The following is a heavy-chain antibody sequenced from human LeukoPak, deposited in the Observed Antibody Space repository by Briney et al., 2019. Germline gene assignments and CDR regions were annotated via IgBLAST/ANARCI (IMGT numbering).Heavy chain of an antibody. V-gene: IGHV3-23*01. CDR2: ISGNSGSDT. CDR1: GFTFSSYA. J-gene: IGHJ4*02. Sequence: GGSLRLSCAASGFTFSSYALGGVRQAPGKGLEWFSAISGNSGSDTYYADAVKGRFTISRDNSKTTLYLEMNSLRAEDTAVYYCAKGSSSGRPYFFDYWGQGSLVAVSS. CDR3: AKGSSSGRPYFFDY. D-gene: IGHD3-10*01.